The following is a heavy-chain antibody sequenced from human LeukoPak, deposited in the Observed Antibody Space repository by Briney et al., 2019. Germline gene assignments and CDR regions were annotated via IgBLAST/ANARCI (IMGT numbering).Heavy chain of an antibody. J-gene: IGHJ4*02. D-gene: IGHD6-19*01. CDR1: GFTFDDYG. CDR2: INWDGGRT. CDR3: ARAVSNSGWYGSVDY. Sequence: GGSLRLSCAASGFTFDDYGMSWVRQAPGKGLEWVSGINWDGGRTGYAESVKGRFTISRDNAKNSLYLQMNTLRAEDTALYYCARAVSNSGWYGSVDYWGQGTLVTVSS. V-gene: IGHV3-20*04.